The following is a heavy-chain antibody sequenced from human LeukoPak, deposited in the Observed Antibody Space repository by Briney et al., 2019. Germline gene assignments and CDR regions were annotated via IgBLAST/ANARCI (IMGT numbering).Heavy chain of an antibody. V-gene: IGHV4-39*06. CDR2: VYYSGTT. CDR3: ARSSAADGPTHNCFDP. J-gene: IGHJ5*02. Sequence: PSETLSLTCSVYGGSISSFYKYWGWIRQPRGKGREWIGRVYYSGTTYNHPAVKSRFTETVHRTKNLFNRRLTSVTAADTAVYHCARSSAADGPTHNCFDPWGQGTLVTVSS. D-gene: IGHD6-13*01. CDR1: GGSISSFYKY.